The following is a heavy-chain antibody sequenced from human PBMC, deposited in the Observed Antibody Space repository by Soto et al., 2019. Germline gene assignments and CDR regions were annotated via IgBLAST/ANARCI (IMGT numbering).Heavy chain of an antibody. D-gene: IGHD3-3*01. CDR1: GGSISSYY. CDR3: ARQDTIFYPGNHYYMDV. J-gene: IGHJ6*03. Sequence: SETMSLTCTVSGGSISSYYWSWIRQPPGKELEWIRYIYYSGSTNYNPSLKRRVTISVDTSKNQFSLKLSSVTAEDTAVYYCARQDTIFYPGNHYYMDVWGKGTTVTVSS. V-gene: IGHV4-59*08. CDR2: IYYSGST.